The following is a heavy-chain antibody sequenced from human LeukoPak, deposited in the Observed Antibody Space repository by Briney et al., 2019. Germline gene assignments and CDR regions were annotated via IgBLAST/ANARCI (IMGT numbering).Heavy chain of an antibody. CDR2: ISASGGST. CDR3: AKASSAGDSSSWNY. CDR1: GFTFSSYG. D-gene: IGHD6-13*01. Sequence: GGTLRLSCAASGFTFSSYGMSWVRQAPGKGLKWVSDISASGGSTYYADSVKGRFTISRDNSKKTLHLQMNSLRAEDTAIYYCAKASSAGDSSSWNYWGQGILVTVSS. J-gene: IGHJ4*02. V-gene: IGHV3-23*01.